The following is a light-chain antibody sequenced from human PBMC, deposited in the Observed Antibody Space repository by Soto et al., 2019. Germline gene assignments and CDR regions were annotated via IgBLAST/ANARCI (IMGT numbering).Light chain of an antibody. V-gene: IGKV3-11*01. CDR3: HQRSSWPRGT. J-gene: IGKJ1*01. CDR1: QSVSSY. CDR2: DAS. Sequence: EIVLTQSPATLSLSPGERATLSCRASQSVSSYLAWYQQKPGQGPRLLIYDASNRATGVSARFSGSGSGTDLTLTISSLEPEDFAVYYCHQRSSWPRGTFGQGTKVDNK.